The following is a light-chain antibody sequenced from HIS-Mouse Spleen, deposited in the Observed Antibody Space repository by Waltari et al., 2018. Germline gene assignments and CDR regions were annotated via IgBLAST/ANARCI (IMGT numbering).Light chain of an antibody. CDR1: QSVSSN. CDR2: GAS. V-gene: IGKV3-15*01. Sequence: DIVMTQSPATLSVSPGDRPTLSCMASQSVSSNLAWYQQKPGQAPRRLIDGASTRATGIPARFSGSGSGTEFTLTISSMQSEDFAVYYCQQYNNWPPFTFGPGTKVDIK. J-gene: IGKJ3*01. CDR3: QQYNNWPPFT.